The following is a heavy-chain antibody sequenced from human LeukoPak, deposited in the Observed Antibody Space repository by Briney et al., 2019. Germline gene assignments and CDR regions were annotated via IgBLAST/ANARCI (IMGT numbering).Heavy chain of an antibody. CDR2: IYYSGST. CDR1: GGSISSYY. CDR3: ARDTSPKGMDV. Sequence: PSQTLSLTCTVSGGSISSYYWSWIRQPPGKGLEWIGYIYYSGSTNYNPSLKSRVTISVDTSKNQFSLKLSSVTAADTAVYYCARDTSPKGMDVWGQGTTVTVSS. V-gene: IGHV4-59*01. D-gene: IGHD3-3*01. J-gene: IGHJ6*02.